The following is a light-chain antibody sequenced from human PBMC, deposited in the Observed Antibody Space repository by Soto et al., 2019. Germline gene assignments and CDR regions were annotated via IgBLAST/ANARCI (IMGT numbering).Light chain of an antibody. V-gene: IGKV3-11*01. CDR1: QSVSSY. CDR2: DAS. Sequence: EIVLTQSPATLSLSPGERATLSCRASQSVSSYLAWYQQKTGQAPRLLIYDASNSATGIPARFSGSGSGTDFTLTISSLEPEDFAVYYCQQRSNWPPLFTFGPGTKVDIK. CDR3: QQRSNWPPLFT. J-gene: IGKJ3*01.